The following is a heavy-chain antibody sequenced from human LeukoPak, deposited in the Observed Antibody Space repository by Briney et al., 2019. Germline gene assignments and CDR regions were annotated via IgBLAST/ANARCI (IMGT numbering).Heavy chain of an antibody. CDR2: ISGTGGRT. CDR1: GFTFSNYA. D-gene: IGHD5-24*01. J-gene: IGHJ4*02. V-gene: IGHV3-23*01. CDR3: AKGDGYSPFDY. Sequence: GGSLRLSCTASGFTFSNYAMTWVRQAPGKGLEWVSSISGTGGRTYSADSVKGRFTISRDNSKNTLYLQMKNLRVEHTAVYYCAKGDGYSPFDYWGQGTLVTVSS.